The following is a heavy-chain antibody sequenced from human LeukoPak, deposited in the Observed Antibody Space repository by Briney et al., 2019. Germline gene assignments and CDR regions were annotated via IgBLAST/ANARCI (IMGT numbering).Heavy chain of an antibody. CDR2: ISGSGGST. D-gene: IGHD3-22*01. CDR3: AKEALLTYYYDSSGYDDAFDI. J-gene: IGHJ3*02. V-gene: IGHV3-23*01. Sequence: GGSLRLSCAASGFTFSSYAMSWVRQAPGKGLEWVSAISGSGGSTYYADSVKGRFTISRDNSKNTLYLQMNSLRAEDTAVYYCAKEALLTYYYDSSGYDDAFDIWGQGTMVTASS. CDR1: GFTFSSYA.